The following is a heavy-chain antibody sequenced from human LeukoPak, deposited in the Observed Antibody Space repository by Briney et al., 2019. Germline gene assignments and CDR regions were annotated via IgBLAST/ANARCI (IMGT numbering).Heavy chain of an antibody. J-gene: IGHJ4*02. Sequence: SETLSLTCTVPGGSISGGDYYWSWIRQPPGKGLEWIGYIYYSGSTYYNPSLKSRVTISVDTSKNQFSLKLSSVTAADTAVYYCARVPRPYVYVWGSPFDYWGQGTLVTVSS. D-gene: IGHD3-16*01. CDR1: GGSISGGDYY. CDR3: ARVPRPYVYVWGSPFDY. CDR2: IYYSGST. V-gene: IGHV4-30-4*01.